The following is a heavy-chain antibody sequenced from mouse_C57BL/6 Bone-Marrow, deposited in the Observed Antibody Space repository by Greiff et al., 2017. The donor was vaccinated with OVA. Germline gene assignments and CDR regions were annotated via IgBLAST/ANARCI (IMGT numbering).Heavy chain of an antibody. V-gene: IGHV3-8*01. CDR3: ATCLYYYGSSAMDY. D-gene: IGHD1-1*01. CDR1: GYSITSDY. CDR2: ISYSGST. Sequence: DVKLVESGPGLAKPSQTLSLTCSVTGYSITSDYWNWIRKFPGNKLEYMGYISYSGSTYYNPSPKSRISITRDTSKNQYYLQLNSVTTEDTATYXGATCLYYYGSSAMDYWGQGTSVTVSS. J-gene: IGHJ4*01.